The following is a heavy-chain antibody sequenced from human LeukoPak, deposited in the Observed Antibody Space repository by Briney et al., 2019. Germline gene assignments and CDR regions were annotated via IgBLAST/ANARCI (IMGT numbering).Heavy chain of an antibody. V-gene: IGHV1-8*01. Sequence: ASVEVSCKASGYTFTSYDINWVRQATGQGLEWMGWMNPNSGNTGYAQKFQGRVAMTRNSSISTAYMELSSLRSEDTAVYYCARRLGYCSDGSCYSLNYWGQGTLVTVSS. J-gene: IGHJ4*02. CDR2: MNPNSGNT. D-gene: IGHD2-15*01. CDR1: GYTFTSYD. CDR3: ARRLGYCSDGSCYSLNY.